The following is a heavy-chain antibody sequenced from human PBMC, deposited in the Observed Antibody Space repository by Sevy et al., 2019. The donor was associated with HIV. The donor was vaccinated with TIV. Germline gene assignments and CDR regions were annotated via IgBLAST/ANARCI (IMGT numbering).Heavy chain of an antibody. J-gene: IGHJ4*02. V-gene: IGHV3-30*02. CDR2: IQYDGSNK. CDR1: GFSFSSYG. CDR3: VKEGGGGGGDH. D-gene: IGHD3-16*01. Sequence: GGSLRLSCAASGFSFSSYGMHWVRQAPGKGLEWMSYIQYDGSNKDYADSVKGRFTISRDNSKNTLYPQMNSLRVEDTAVFYCVKEGGGGGGDHWGQGTLVFVSS.